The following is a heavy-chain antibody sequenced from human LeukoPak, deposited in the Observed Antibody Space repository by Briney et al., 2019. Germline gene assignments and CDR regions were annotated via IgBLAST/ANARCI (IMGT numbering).Heavy chain of an antibody. V-gene: IGHV3-53*01. Sequence: GGSLRLSCAASGFSVSHNYMSWVRQAPGKGLEWVSVIYAGGSTYYADSVKGRFTISRDSSKNTLYLQMNSLRAEDTAVYYCVRQMGMGVDSWGQGTLVTVSS. CDR1: GFSVSHNY. D-gene: IGHD3-16*01. CDR2: IYAGGST. CDR3: VRQMGMGVDS. J-gene: IGHJ5*01.